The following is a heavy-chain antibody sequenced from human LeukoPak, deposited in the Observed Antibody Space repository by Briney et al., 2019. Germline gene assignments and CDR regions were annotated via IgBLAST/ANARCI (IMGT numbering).Heavy chain of an antibody. CDR3: ARSDWNAGFDY. CDR2: TYYRSKLYN. V-gene: IGHV6-1*01. D-gene: IGHD1-1*01. Sequence: SQTLSLTCAISGDSVSSNSAAWNWLTQSPSRGLEWLGRTYYRSKLYNDYAVSVNGRITINPDTAKNQFSLKLSSVTAADTAVYYCARSDWNAGFDYWGQGTLVTVSS. J-gene: IGHJ4*02. CDR1: GDSVSSNSAA.